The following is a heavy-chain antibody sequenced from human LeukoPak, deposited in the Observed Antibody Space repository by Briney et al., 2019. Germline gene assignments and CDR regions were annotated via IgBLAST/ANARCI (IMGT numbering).Heavy chain of an antibody. CDR3: AKVDVDIVATMMPSYYFDY. D-gene: IGHD5-12*01. CDR1: GFTFSSYA. Sequence: GGSLRLSCAASGFTFSSYAMSWVRQAPGKGLEWVSAISGSGGSTYYADPVKGRFTISRDNSKNTPYLQMNSLRAEDTAVYYCAKVDVDIVATMMPSYYFDYWGQGTLVTVSS. J-gene: IGHJ4*02. V-gene: IGHV3-23*01. CDR2: ISGSGGST.